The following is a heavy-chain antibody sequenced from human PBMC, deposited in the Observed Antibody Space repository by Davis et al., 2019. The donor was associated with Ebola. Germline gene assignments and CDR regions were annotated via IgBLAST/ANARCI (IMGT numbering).Heavy chain of an antibody. CDR3: AKDRSLDY. V-gene: IGHV3-48*01. CDR2: ISSSSSTI. CDR1: GFTFSSYS. J-gene: IGHJ4*02. Sequence: GESLKISCAASGFTFSSYSMNWVRQAPGKGLEWVSYISSSSSTIYYADSVKGRFTISRDNSKNTLYLQMNSLRAEDTAVYYCAKDRSLDYWGQGTLVTVSS.